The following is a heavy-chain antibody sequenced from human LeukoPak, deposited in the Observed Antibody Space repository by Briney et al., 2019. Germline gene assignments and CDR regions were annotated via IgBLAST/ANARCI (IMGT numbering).Heavy chain of an antibody. CDR2: IYYSGST. CDR1: GGSISSYY. CDR3: ARDIALGSGKYYFDY. V-gene: IGHV4-59*01. D-gene: IGHD3-10*01. Sequence: PSETLSLTCTVSGGSISSYYWSWIRQPPGKGLEWIGYIYYSGSTNYNPSLKSRVTISLDMSKNQFSLRLSSVTAADTAVYFCARDIALGSGKYYFDYWGQGTLVTVSS. J-gene: IGHJ4*02.